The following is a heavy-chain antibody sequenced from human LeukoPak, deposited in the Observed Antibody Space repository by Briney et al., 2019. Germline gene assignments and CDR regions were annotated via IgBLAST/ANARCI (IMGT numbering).Heavy chain of an antibody. CDR1: GFTFSTYA. Sequence: GGSLRLSCAASGFTFSTYAMSWVRQAPGKGLEWVSAISGSGGSTYYADSVKGRFTISRDNSRNTLYLQMNSLRAEDTAVYYCAREDGFGDFDYWGQGTLVTVSS. J-gene: IGHJ4*02. CDR2: ISGSGGST. D-gene: IGHD3-10*01. CDR3: AREDGFGDFDY. V-gene: IGHV3-23*01.